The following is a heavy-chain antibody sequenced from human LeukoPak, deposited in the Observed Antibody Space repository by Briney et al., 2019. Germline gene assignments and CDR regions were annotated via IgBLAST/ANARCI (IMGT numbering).Heavy chain of an antibody. V-gene: IGHV1-18*01. Sequence: GASVKVSCKASGYTFSIYGVSWVRQAPGQGLEWMGWINTYNVNTNYAQKFQGRVTLTTDASTSTAYMELRSLRSDDTAVYYCARDSRRGYSYGYDYWGQGTLVTVSS. CDR3: ARDSRRGYSYGYDY. CDR1: GYTFSIYG. CDR2: INTYNVNT. D-gene: IGHD5-18*01. J-gene: IGHJ4*02.